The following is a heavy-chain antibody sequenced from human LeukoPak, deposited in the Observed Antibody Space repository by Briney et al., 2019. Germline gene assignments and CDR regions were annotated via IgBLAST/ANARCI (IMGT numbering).Heavy chain of an antibody. Sequence: SQTLSLTCAVSGGSISSGGYSWSWIRQPPGKGLEWIGYIYHSGSTYYNPSLKSRVTISVDTSKNQFSLKLSSVTAADTAVYYCARNLYDILTGYPYYFDYWGQGTLVTVSS. D-gene: IGHD3-9*01. J-gene: IGHJ4*02. CDR3: ARNLYDILTGYPYYFDY. V-gene: IGHV4-30-2*02. CDR2: IYHSGST. CDR1: GGSISSGGYS.